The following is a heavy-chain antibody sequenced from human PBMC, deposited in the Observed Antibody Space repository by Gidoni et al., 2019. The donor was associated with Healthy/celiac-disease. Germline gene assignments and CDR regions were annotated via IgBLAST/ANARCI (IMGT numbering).Heavy chain of an antibody. Sequence: EVQLVESGGGLVQPGGSLRLSCAASGFTFSSYWMSWVRQAPGKGLEWVANIKQDGSEKYYVDSVKGRFTISRDNAKNSLYLQMNSLRAEDTAVYYCARDDGGYCSGGSCFPLAFDIWGQGTMVTVSS. CDR1: GFTFSSYW. V-gene: IGHV3-7*01. J-gene: IGHJ3*02. D-gene: IGHD2-15*01. CDR3: ARDDGGYCSGGSCFPLAFDI. CDR2: IKQDGSEK.